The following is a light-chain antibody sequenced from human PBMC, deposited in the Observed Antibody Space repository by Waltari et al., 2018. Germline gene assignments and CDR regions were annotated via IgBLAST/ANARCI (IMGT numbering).Light chain of an antibody. CDR3: QQYYSTPWT. V-gene: IGKV4-1*01. J-gene: IGKJ1*01. Sequence: DIVMTQSPDSLAVSLGERATINCKSSQSVLFSSNSNNYLAWYQQKSGQPPKLLIYWAYTRETGVPDRFSGSGSGKHFTLTISRLQAEDVAVYYCQQYYSTPWTFDQGTKVEIK. CDR1: QSVLFSSNSNNY. CDR2: WAY.